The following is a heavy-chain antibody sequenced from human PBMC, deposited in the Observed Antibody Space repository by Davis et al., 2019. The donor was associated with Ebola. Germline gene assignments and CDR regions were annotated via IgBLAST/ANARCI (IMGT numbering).Heavy chain of an antibody. CDR3: ARALYSSSPRPGYYSYSGMDV. Sequence: SVKVSCKVSGGSINSYAVTWVRLAPGQGLEWVGGIIPVFGTTNYAQKFQGRVTVTADESTNTGYMELSSLRSGDTAVYYCARALYSSSPRPGYYSYSGMDVWGQGTTVTVSS. J-gene: IGHJ6*02. D-gene: IGHD6-13*01. V-gene: IGHV1-69*13. CDR1: GGSINSYA. CDR2: IIPVFGTT.